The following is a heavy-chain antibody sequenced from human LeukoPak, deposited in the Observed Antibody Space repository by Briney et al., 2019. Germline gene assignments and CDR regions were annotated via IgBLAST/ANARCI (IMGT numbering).Heavy chain of an antibody. CDR3: ARDLPHYYDSSGHFDY. J-gene: IGHJ4*02. Sequence: SETLSLTCTVSGASISSGGYYWSWIRQHPGKGLEWIGYIYYSGSTYYNPSLKSRVTISVDTSKNQFSLKLSSVTAADTAVYYCARDLPHYYDSSGHFDYWGQGTLVTVSS. CDR2: IYYSGST. D-gene: IGHD3-22*01. CDR1: GASISSGGYY. V-gene: IGHV4-31*03.